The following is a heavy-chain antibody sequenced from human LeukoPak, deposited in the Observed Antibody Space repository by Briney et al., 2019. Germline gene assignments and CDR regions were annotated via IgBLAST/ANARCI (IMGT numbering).Heavy chain of an antibody. Sequence: SETLSLTCAVYGGSFSGYYWSWIRQPPGKGLEWIGEINHSGSTNYNPSLKSRVTISVDTSKNQFSLKLSSVTAADTAVYYCARIRRTYYYDSSGYSGAYNWFDPWGQGTLVTVSS. D-gene: IGHD3-22*01. CDR3: ARIRRTYYYDSSGYSGAYNWFDP. J-gene: IGHJ5*02. CDR1: GGSFSGYY. CDR2: INHSGST. V-gene: IGHV4-34*01.